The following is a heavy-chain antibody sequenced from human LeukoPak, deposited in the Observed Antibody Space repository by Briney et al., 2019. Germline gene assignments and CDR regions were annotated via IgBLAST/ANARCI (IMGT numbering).Heavy chain of an antibody. CDR2: ISHNGIA. D-gene: IGHD3-10*01. CDR1: GGSITVNY. V-gene: IGHV4-59*01. Sequence: SETLSLTCNVSGGSITVNYWSWIRQSPGKGLEWIGHISHNGIATYSPSLKSRVTILVDPSTIHYSLLLTSVTAADTAVYYCARIREDAFDIWGQGRMVTVSS. CDR3: ARIREDAFDI. J-gene: IGHJ3*02.